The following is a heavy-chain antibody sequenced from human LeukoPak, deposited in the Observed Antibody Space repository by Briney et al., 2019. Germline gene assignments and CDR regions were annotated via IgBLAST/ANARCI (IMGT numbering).Heavy chain of an antibody. J-gene: IGHJ6*02. CDR1: GGSITHYY. Sequence: SETLSLTCSVSGGSITHYYWSWIRQPPGKGLEWIGYIYYSGSTNYNPSLKSRVTISVDTSKIRFSLKLSSVTAADTAVHYCARTQRGYNYGYQYYYYGLDVWGQGTTVTVSS. D-gene: IGHD5-18*01. V-gene: IGHV4-59*01. CDR2: IYYSGST. CDR3: ARTQRGYNYGYQYYYYGLDV.